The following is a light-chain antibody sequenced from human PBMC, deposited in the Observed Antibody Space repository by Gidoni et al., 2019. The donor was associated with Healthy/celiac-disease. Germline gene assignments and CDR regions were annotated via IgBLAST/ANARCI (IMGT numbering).Light chain of an antibody. J-gene: IGKJ2*01. CDR1: QSISSY. Sequence: DIQMTQSPSSLSASVGDRVTITCRASQSISSYLNWYQQKPGKAPKLLIYAASSLQSGVPSRFSGSGSGTDFTLTISSLQPEDFATYYCQQSYSIYTFXXXTKLEIK. CDR2: AAS. CDR3: QQSYSIYT. V-gene: IGKV1-39*01.